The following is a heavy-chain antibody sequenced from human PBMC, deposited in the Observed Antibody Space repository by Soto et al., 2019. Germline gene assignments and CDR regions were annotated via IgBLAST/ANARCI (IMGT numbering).Heavy chain of an antibody. Sequence: PSVTLYLTCPVLGVSIRSYYWCWMWESQGKGLEWIGYMYYGGRTNYNPSLKSRVTISVDTSKNQFYLKLSYATAADTAVYYCARDSGSGSYSYYYFDPWGQGTLVTVS. D-gene: IGHD3-10*01. J-gene: IGHJ5*02. CDR2: MYYGGRT. V-gene: IGHV4-59*01. CDR3: ARDSGSGSYSYYYFDP. CDR1: GVSIRSYY.